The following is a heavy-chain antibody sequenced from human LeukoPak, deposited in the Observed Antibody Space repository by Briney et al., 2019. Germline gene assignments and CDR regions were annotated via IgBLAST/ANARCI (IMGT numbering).Heavy chain of an antibody. V-gene: IGHV3-30-3*01. CDR2: ISYDGSNK. Sequence: GGSLRLSCAASGFTFSSYAMHWVRQAPGKGLEWVAVISYDGSNKYYADSVKGRFTISRDNSKNTLYLQMNSLRAEDTAVYYCARDFLPRGCSFDYWGRGTLVTVS. D-gene: IGHD5-12*01. CDR1: GFTFSSYA. J-gene: IGHJ4*03. CDR3: ARDFLPRGCSFDY.